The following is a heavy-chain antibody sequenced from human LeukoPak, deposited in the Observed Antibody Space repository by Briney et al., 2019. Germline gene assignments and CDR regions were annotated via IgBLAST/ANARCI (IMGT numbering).Heavy chain of an antibody. V-gene: IGHV4-61*02. J-gene: IGHJ4*02. CDR2: IYTSGST. CDR3: ARLKKGFTFDY. Sequence: SETLSLTCTVSGGSISSGSYYWSWIRQPAGKGLEWIGRIYTSGSTNYNPSLKSRVTISVDTSKNQFSLKLSSVTAADTAVYYCARLKKGFTFDYWGQGTLSPSPQ. CDR1: GGSISSGSYY.